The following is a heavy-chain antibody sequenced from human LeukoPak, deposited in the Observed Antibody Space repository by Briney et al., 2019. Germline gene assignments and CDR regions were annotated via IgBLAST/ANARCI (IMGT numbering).Heavy chain of an antibody. CDR1: GFTFSKYA. Sequence: GGSLRLSCAASGFTFSKYAMTWVRQAPGKGPEWVANIKEDGSLKNYVDSVEGRFTVSRDNAKNTLYLQMNSLRLGDTAVYYCVRDWAPASMQAAPFDCWGQGTLVTVSS. CDR2: IKEDGSLK. V-gene: IGHV3-7*01. CDR3: VRDWAPASMQAAPFDC. D-gene: IGHD2/OR15-2a*01. J-gene: IGHJ4*02.